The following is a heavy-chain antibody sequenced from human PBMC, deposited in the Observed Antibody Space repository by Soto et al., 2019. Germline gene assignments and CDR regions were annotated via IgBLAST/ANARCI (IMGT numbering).Heavy chain of an antibody. D-gene: IGHD2-8*01. J-gene: IGHJ2*01. V-gene: IGHV4-59*08. Sequence: CTLQPPGKGLEWIGYIYYSGSTNYNPSLKSRVTISVDTSKNQFSLKLSSVTAADTVVYYCEGDFRDVLSFPTRRSSDL. CDR2: IYYSGST. CDR3: EGDFRDVLSFPTRRSSDL.